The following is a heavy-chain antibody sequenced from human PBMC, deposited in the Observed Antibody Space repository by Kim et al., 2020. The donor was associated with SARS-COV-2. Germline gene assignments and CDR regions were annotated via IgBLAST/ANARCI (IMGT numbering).Heavy chain of an antibody. CDR2: FDPEDGET. Sequence: ASVKVSCKVSGYTLTELSMHWVRQAPGKGLEWMGGFDPEDGETIYAQKFQGRVTMTEDTSTDTAYMELSSLRSEDTAVYYCATGPSYLRANWFDPWGQGTLGTVSS. D-gene: IGHD1-26*01. CDR3: ATGPSYLRANWFDP. V-gene: IGHV1-24*01. J-gene: IGHJ5*02. CDR1: GYTLTELS.